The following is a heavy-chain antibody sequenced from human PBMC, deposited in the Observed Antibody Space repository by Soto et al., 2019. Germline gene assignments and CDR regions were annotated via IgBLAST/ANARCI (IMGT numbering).Heavy chain of an antibody. D-gene: IGHD5-18*01. CDR3: VRGSAIHLGLFDY. V-gene: IGHV4-59*01. J-gene: IGHJ4*02. CDR2: IYYSGST. CDR1: GGSISNYF. Sequence: SETLSLTCTVSGGSISNYFWSWIRQPPGKGLEWIGYIYYSGSTSYNPSLKSRVTISVDTSKSQFSLKLNSVTAADTAVYYCVRGSAIHLGLFDYCGLGSLVIVSS.